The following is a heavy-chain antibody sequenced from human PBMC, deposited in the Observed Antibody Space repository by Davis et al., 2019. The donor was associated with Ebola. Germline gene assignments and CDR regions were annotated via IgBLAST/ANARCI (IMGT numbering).Heavy chain of an antibody. Sequence: GESLKISCAASGFTLSYAWMSWVRQAPGKGLEWVGRIKSKTDGRPTDYAAPAKGRFTISRDDSKNTVYLQMNSLKIEETAVYYCTTRTAVTDVHAFDIWGQGTMVTVSS. CDR1: GFTLSYAW. CDR3: TTRTAVTDVHAFDI. V-gene: IGHV3-15*01. J-gene: IGHJ3*02. D-gene: IGHD6-19*01. CDR2: IKSKTDGRPT.